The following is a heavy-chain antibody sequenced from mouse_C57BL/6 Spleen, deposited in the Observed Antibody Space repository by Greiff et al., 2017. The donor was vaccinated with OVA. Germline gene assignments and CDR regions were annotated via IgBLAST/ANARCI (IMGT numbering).Heavy chain of an antibody. V-gene: IGHV14-3*01. D-gene: IGHD4-1*01. J-gene: IGHJ3*01. CDR2: IDPANGNT. CDR3: ASNWDQGDWFAY. Sequence: VHVKQSVAELVRPGASVKLSCTASGFNIKNTYMHWVKQRPEQGLEWIGRIDPANGNTKYAPKFQGKATITADTSSNTAYLQLSSLTSEDTAIYYCASNWDQGDWFAYWGQGTLVTVSA. CDR1: GFNIKNTY.